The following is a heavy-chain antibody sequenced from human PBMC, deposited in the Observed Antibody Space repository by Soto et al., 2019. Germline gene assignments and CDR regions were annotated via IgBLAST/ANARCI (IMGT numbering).Heavy chain of an antibody. J-gene: IGHJ4*02. V-gene: IGHV1-69*13. CDR2: IIPIFGTA. CDR3: ARDLDAAGDSGGYSSY. D-gene: IGHD3-22*01. CDR1: GGTFSSYA. Sequence: ASVKVSCKASGGTFSSYAISWVRQAPGQGLEWMGGIIPIFGTANYAQKFQGRVTITADESTSTAYMELSSLRSEDTAVYYCARDLDAAGDSGGYSSYWGQGTLVTVSS.